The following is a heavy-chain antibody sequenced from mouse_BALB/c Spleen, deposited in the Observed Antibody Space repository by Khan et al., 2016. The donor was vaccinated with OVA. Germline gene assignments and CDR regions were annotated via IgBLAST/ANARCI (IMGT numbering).Heavy chain of an antibody. D-gene: IGHD2-4*01. CDR3: NAFADYNDRDWFAY. Sequence: VQLQQFGAELVRSGASVKLSCTASGFNIKDYYMHWVKQRPEQGLEWIGWIDPENGDTEYAPKFQGKATMTADTSSNTAYLQFSSLTSEDTAVYYCNAFADYNDRDWFAYWGQGTLVTVS. CDR2: IDPENGDT. J-gene: IGHJ3*01. V-gene: IGHV14-4*02. CDR1: GFNIKDYY.